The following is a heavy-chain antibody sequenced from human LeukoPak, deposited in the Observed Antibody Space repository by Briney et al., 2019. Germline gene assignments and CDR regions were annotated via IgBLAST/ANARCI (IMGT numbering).Heavy chain of an antibody. CDR2: DSIYGGGP. CDR3: AREDVGAAPDY. J-gene: IGHJ4*02. D-gene: IGHD1-26*01. CDR1: GFTLSSYG. Sequence: GGSLRLSCAASGFTLSSYGMSWIRQVPGKGLEWVSADSIYGGGPYYADFVRGRFTMSRDNYEKTLYLQMDSLRAEDTAVYYCAREDVGAAPDYWGQGILVTVSS. V-gene: IGHV3-23*01.